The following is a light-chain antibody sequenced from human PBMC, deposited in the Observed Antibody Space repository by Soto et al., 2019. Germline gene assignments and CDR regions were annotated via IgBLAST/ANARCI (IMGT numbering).Light chain of an antibody. CDR1: QSMSTNY. CDR3: QQYGSSPYT. V-gene: IGKV3-20*01. Sequence: EIVLTQSPGILSLSPGDRATLSCRASQSMSTNYLAWYQQKPGEAPRLLLSGTSIRAPGIPARFSGSGSGTDFTLTINSLEREDFAVYYCQQYGSSPYTFGQGTKLEIK. J-gene: IGKJ2*01. CDR2: GTS.